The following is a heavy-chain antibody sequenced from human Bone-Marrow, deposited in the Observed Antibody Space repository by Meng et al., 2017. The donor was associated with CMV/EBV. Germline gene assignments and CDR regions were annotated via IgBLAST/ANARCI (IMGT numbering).Heavy chain of an antibody. D-gene: IGHD6-19*01. V-gene: IGHV3-13*01. Sequence: GGSLRLSWAASGFTFSSYDMHWVHQATGKGLEWVSAIGTAGDTYYPGSVKGRFTISRENAKNSLYLQMNSLRAGDTAVYYCARVGPLYSSGWYFGKDYYGMDVCGQGTTVIVSS. CDR3: ARVGPLYSSGWYFGKDYYGMDV. J-gene: IGHJ6*02. CDR2: IGTAGDT. CDR1: GFTFSSYD.